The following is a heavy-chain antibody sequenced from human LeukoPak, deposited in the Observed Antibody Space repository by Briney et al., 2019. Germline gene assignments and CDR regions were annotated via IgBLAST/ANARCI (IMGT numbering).Heavy chain of an antibody. J-gene: IGHJ4*02. CDR3: ARDVPDPIVVVPAALGP. V-gene: IGHV1-69*04. CDR1: GGTFSSYA. Sequence: RASVKVSCKASGGTFSSYAISWVRQAPGQGLEWMGRIIPILGIANYAQKFQGRVTITADKSTSTAYMELSSLRSEDTAVYYCARDVPDPIVVVPAALGPWGQGTLVTVSS. CDR2: IIPILGIA. D-gene: IGHD2-2*01.